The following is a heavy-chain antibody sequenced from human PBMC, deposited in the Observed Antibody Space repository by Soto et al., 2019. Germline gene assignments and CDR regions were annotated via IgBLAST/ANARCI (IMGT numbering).Heavy chain of an antibody. Sequence: PSETLSLTCTVSGGSITNSYWSWIRQPPGKRLERIGYIYYSGSTNYNPSLKSRVTISVDTSKNQFSLNLRSVTAADTAVYYCANYRRGWFDPWGQGTLVTVSS. CDR3: ANYRRGWFDP. J-gene: IGHJ5*02. CDR2: IYYSGST. CDR1: GGSITNSY. D-gene: IGHD3-10*01. V-gene: IGHV4-59*01.